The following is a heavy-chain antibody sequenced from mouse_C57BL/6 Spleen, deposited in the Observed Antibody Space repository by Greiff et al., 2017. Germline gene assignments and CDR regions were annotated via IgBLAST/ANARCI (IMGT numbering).Heavy chain of an antibody. CDR2: IDPETGGT. CDR3: TEGGGNYDY. CDR1: GYTFTDYE. D-gene: IGHD2-1*01. V-gene: IGHV1-15*01. J-gene: IGHJ2*01. Sequence: QVPLQQSGAELVRPGASVTLSCKASGYTFTDYEMHWVKQPPVHGLEWIGAIDPETGGTAYYQTFKGTAILTADKSSSTAYMELRSMTAEDSAVYYSTEGGGNYDYWGQGTTLTVSS.